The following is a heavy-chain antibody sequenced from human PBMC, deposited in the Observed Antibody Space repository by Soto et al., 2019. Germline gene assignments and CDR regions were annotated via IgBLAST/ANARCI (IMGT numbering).Heavy chain of an antibody. CDR2: IYYTGAT. J-gene: IGHJ4*02. CDR3: ARVFSSGSGWMYYFDF. CDR1: SGSISTGNW. V-gene: IGHV4-4*02. D-gene: IGHD6-25*01. Sequence: QVELQESGPRLVKSSGTLSLTCEVSSGSISTGNWWSWVRQPPGKGLEWIGEIYYTGATNCNPFLKSRVTMTIDKSKDQFSLILTSATAADTAVYYCARVFSSGSGWMYYFDFWGQGILVSVSS.